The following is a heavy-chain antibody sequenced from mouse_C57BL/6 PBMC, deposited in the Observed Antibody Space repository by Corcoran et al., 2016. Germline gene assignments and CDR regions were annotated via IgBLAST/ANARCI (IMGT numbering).Heavy chain of an antibody. D-gene: IGHD1-1*01. CDR1: GYTFTDYY. CDR2: IFPGSGST. Sequence: QVQLQQSGPELVKPGASVKISCKASGYTFTDYYINWVKQRPGQGLEWIGWIFPGSGSTYYNEKFKGKVTLTVDKSSSTAYMLLSSLTSEDSAVYFCARNYYGSSYFHFDYWGQGTTLTVSS. V-gene: IGHV1-75*01. CDR3: ARNYYGSSYFHFDY. J-gene: IGHJ2*01.